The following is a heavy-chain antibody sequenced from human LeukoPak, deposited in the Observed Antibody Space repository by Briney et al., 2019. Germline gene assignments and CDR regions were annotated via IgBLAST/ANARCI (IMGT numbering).Heavy chain of an antibody. CDR2: IYYSGST. D-gene: IGHD6-19*01. CDR3: AKSGQQWPDY. CDR1: GGSISSNY. Sequence: PSETLSLTCTVSGGSISSNYWGWIRQPPGKGLEWIGIIYYSGSTYYNPSLKSRVTISVDTSKNQFSLKLNSVTAADTAVYYCAKSGQQWPDYWGQGTLVTVSS. V-gene: IGHV4-39*01. J-gene: IGHJ4*02.